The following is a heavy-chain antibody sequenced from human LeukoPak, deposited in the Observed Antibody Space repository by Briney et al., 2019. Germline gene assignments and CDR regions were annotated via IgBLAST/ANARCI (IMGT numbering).Heavy chain of an antibody. D-gene: IGHD2-2*01. CDR3: ARGPISSNPGT. J-gene: IGHJ5*02. CDR1: GFTFSTYW. Sequence: PGGSLRLSCAASGFTFSTYWMHWVRQAPGKGLVWVSRVSADGSSTTYADSVKGRFTIFRDNAKNTLYLQMNSLRAEDTAIYYCARGPISSNPGTWGQGTLVTVSS. CDR2: VSADGSST. V-gene: IGHV3-74*01.